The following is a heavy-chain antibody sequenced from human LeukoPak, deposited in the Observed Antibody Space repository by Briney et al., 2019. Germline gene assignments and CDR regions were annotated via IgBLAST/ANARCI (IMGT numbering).Heavy chain of an antibody. J-gene: IGHJ5*02. CDR1: GFTFSSYG. Sequence: GGSLRLSCAASGFTFSSYGMHWVRQAPGKGLEWVAVIWYDGSNKYYADSMKGRFTISRDNSKNTLYLQMNSLRAEDTAVYYCARAGYYDSSGSRGNWFDPWGQGTLVTVSS. CDR3: ARAGYYDSSGSRGNWFDP. V-gene: IGHV3-33*01. CDR2: IWYDGSNK. D-gene: IGHD3-22*01.